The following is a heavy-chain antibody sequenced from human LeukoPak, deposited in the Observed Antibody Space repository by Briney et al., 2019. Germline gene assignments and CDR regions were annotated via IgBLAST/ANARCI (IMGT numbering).Heavy chain of an antibody. CDR1: GFTFSTYG. CDR3: AKPSNYYDSSGYMGGGSDY. CDR2: IPSGGGT. V-gene: IGHV3-23*01. Sequence: PGGSLRLSCAASGFTFSTYGMSWVRQAPGKGLQWVSTIPSGGGTYYADSVKGRFTISRDNSKNTLYLQMNSLQSEDTAVYYCAKPSNYYDSSGYMGGGSDYWGQGTLVTVSS. D-gene: IGHD3-22*01. J-gene: IGHJ4*02.